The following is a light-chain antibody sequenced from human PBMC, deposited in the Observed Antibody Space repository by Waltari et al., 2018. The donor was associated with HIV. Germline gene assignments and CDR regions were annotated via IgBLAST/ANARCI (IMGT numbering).Light chain of an antibody. CDR2: RAS. Sequence: DIQKTQSPPALSASVGDRVIITCRASQNIGTYLNWYQQRPVEAPKVLIYRASTLQSGVSSRFSGSGSGTEFTLTITSLQSEDFATYICQQSFSSPTFGPGTKL. CDR1: QNIGTY. J-gene: IGKJ3*01. V-gene: IGKV1-39*01. CDR3: QQSFSSPT.